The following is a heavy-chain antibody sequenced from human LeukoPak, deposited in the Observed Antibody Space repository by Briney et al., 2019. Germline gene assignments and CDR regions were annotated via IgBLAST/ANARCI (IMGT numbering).Heavy chain of an antibody. D-gene: IGHD6-19*01. CDR2: INSDGSST. CDR3: ARSGSGWNEGGFQH. Sequence: GGSLRLSCAASGFTFSSYWMHWVRQAPGKGLVWVSRINSDGSSTSYADSVKGRFTISRDNAKNTLYLQMNSLRAEDTAVYYCARSGSGWNEGGFQHWGQGTLVTVSS. J-gene: IGHJ1*01. CDR1: GFTFSSYW. V-gene: IGHV3-74*01.